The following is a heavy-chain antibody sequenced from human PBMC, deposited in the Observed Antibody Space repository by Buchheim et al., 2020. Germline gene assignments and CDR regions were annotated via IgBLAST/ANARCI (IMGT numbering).Heavy chain of an antibody. Sequence: EVQLVQSEAEVKKPGESLKISCKGSGYSFTDYWIGWVRQMPGKGLEWMAIIYPRDSDIRYRPSFQGQVTISADKSISSAYLQWSSLKASDTAMYYCVRGSGYCSNTRCYLFDYWGQGSL. V-gene: IGHV5-51*01. J-gene: IGHJ4*02. CDR1: GYSFTDYW. D-gene: IGHD2-2*01. CDR2: IYPRDSDI. CDR3: VRGSGYCSNTRCYLFDY.